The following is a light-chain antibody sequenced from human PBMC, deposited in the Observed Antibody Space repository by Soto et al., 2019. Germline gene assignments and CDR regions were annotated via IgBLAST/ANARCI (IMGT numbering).Light chain of an antibody. J-gene: IGLJ1*01. V-gene: IGLV1-44*01. CDR3: AAWDDSLNGYV. Sequence: SALTQPPSASGTPGQRVTISCSGSSSNIGSNTVNWYQQLPGTAPKLLIYSNNQRPSGVPDRFSGSKSGTSASLAISGLQSEDEADYCCAAWDDSLNGYVFGTGTKVTVL. CDR1: SSNIGSNT. CDR2: SNN.